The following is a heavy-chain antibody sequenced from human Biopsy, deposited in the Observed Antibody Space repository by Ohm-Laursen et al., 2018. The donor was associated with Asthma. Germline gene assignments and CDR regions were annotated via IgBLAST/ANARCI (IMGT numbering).Heavy chain of an antibody. J-gene: IGHJ4*02. D-gene: IGHD3-22*01. Sequence: SLRLSCTASGFAVSRDHMFWVRQAPGKGLEWVSVIYSGGTSHTADSVRGRFTISRDYSKNTLYLQLHSLRAEDSAVYYCSRGDSSNWSHYYFDYWGQGTLVTVSS. CDR2: IYSGGTS. CDR1: GFAVSRDH. V-gene: IGHV3-53*01. CDR3: SRGDSSNWSHYYFDY.